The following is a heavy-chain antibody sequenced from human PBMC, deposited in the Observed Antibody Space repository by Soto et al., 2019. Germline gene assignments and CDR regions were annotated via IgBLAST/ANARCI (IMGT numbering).Heavy chain of an antibody. CDR1: GYTFTNHG. J-gene: IGHJ4*02. CDR3: ARYPYSSGTDY. V-gene: IGHV1-2*02. D-gene: IGHD5-18*01. CDR2: INPNSGDT. Sequence: GASVKVSCKTSGYTFTNHGINWVRQAPGQGLEWMGWINPNSGDTNYAQKFQGRVTMTSDTSISTAYMELSWLRSDDTAVYYCARYPYSSGTDYWGQGTLVTVSS.